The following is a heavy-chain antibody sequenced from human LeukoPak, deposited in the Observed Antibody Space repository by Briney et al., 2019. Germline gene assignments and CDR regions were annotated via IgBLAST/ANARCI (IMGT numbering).Heavy chain of an antibody. V-gene: IGHV3-30*18. D-gene: IGHD2-2*01. CDR1: GFTFSSYG. CDR2: ISYDGSNK. Sequence: GRSLRLSCAASGFTFSSYGMHWVRQAPGKGLEWVAVISYDGSNKYYADSVKGRFTISRDNSKNTLYLQMNSLRAEDTAVYYCAKDQYCSSTSCYEGYYYYGMDVWGQGTTVTVSS. J-gene: IGHJ6*02. CDR3: AKDQYCSSTSCYEGYYYYGMDV.